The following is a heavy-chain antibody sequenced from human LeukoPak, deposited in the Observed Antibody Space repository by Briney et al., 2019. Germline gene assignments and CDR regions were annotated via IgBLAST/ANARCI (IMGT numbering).Heavy chain of an antibody. D-gene: IGHD3-3*01. Sequence: SETLSLTCTVSGGSISSYYWSWIRQPPGKGLEWIGYIYYSGGTNYNPSLKSRVTISVDTSRNQFSLKLSSVTAADTAVYYCARSDFWAPGWFDPWGQGTLVTVSS. CDR3: ARSDFWAPGWFDP. CDR1: GGSISSYY. V-gene: IGHV4-59*08. J-gene: IGHJ5*02. CDR2: IYYSGGT.